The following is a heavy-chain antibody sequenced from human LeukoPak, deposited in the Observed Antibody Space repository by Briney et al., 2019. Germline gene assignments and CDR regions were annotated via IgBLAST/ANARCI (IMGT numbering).Heavy chain of an antibody. CDR2: ISSSSNYI. J-gene: IGHJ6*02. CDR3: ARDAIGETERRSNYYYHGMDV. D-gene: IGHD2-21*02. Sequence: PGGSLRLSCAASGFNFNNYGMNWVRQAPGKGLEWVSFISSSSNYIYYADSVKGRFTISRDNAKNSLSLQMDGLRVDDTAVYYCARDAIGETERRSNYYYHGMDVWGQGTTVTVSS. CDR1: GFNFNNYG. V-gene: IGHV3-21*04.